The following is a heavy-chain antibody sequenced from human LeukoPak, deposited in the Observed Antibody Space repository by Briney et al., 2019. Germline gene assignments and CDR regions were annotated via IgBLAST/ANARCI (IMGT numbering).Heavy chain of an antibody. V-gene: IGHV1-18*04. CDR2: ISAYNGNT. CDR3: ARVGSIAAREGAFDI. D-gene: IGHD6-6*01. CDR1: GYTFTGYY. Sequence: GASVKVSCKASGYTFTGYYMHWVRQAPGQGLEWMGWISAYNGNTNYAQKLQGRVTMTTDTSTSTAYMELRSLRSDDTAVYYCARVGSIAAREGAFDIWGQGTMVTVSS. J-gene: IGHJ3*02.